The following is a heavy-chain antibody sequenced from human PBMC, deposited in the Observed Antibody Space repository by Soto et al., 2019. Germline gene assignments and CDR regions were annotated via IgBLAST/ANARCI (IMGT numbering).Heavy chain of an antibody. CDR1: VYTFTSYG. V-gene: IGHV1-18*04. CDR3: AREPYYYDSSGPHDYYYGMDV. J-gene: IGHJ6*02. Sequence: ASVKVSCKASVYTFTSYGISWVRQAPGQGLEWMGWISAYNGNTNYAQKLQGRVTMTTDTSTSTAYMELRSLRSDDTAVYYCAREPYYYDSSGPHDYYYGMDVWGQGTTVTVSS. D-gene: IGHD3-22*01. CDR2: ISAYNGNT.